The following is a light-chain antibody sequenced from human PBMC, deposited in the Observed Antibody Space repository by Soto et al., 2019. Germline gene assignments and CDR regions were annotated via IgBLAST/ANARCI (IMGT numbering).Light chain of an antibody. CDR2: DAS. CDR1: ESISNW. CDR3: QQYKSYSYT. Sequence: DIQMNQAPSILSASVGDRVAITCRASESISNWLAWYQHKPGKAPKVLIYDASRLQSGVPERFSGSGSGTECLLTISSLQDDDIATSYCQQYKSYSYTSGQGTNLEI. J-gene: IGKJ2*01. V-gene: IGKV1-5*01.